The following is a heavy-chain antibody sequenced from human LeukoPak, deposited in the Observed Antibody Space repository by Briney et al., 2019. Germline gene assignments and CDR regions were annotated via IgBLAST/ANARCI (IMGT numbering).Heavy chain of an antibody. Sequence: APVKVSCKASGGTFSSYAISWVRQAPGQGLEWMGRIIPILGIANYAQKFQGRVTITADKSTSTAYMELSSLRSEDTAVYYCARSKVADLIDYWGQGTLVTVSS. CDR2: IIPILGIA. J-gene: IGHJ4*02. V-gene: IGHV1-69*04. CDR3: ARSKVADLIDY. CDR1: GGTFSSYA.